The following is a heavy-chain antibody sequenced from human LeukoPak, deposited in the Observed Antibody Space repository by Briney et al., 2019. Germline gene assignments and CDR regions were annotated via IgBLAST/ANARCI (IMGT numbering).Heavy chain of an antibody. V-gene: IGHV1-69*13. D-gene: IGHD2-2*01. Sequence: SVKVSCRASGYAFSNYGISWVRQAPGQGLEWMGGIIPIFGTANYAQKFQGRVTITADESTSTAYMELSSLRSEDTAVYYCARFDCSSTSCYATPYYYMDVWGKGTTVTVSS. CDR3: ARFDCSSTSCYATPYYYMDV. CDR2: IIPIFGTA. CDR1: GYAFSNYG. J-gene: IGHJ6*03.